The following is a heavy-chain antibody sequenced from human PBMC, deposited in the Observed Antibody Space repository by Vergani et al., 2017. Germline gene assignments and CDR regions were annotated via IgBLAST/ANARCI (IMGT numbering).Heavy chain of an antibody. Sequence: EVQLVESGGGLVQPGGSLRLSCAASGFTFSSYWMSWVRQAPGKGLEWVANIKQDGSEKYYVDSVKGRFTISRDNAKNSLYLQMNSLRAEDTAVYYCAREAGGVLDYDCWSAQVPQGYFQHWGQGTLVTVSS. V-gene: IGHV3-7*01. CDR3: AREAGGVLDYDCWSAQVPQGYFQH. CDR2: IKQDGSEK. J-gene: IGHJ1*01. CDR1: GFTFSSYW. D-gene: IGHD3-3*01.